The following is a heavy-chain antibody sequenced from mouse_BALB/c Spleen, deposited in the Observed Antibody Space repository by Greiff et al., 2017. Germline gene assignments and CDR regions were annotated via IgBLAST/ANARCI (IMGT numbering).Heavy chain of an antibody. CDR1: GFAFSSYD. CDR2: ISSGGGST. D-gene: IGHD3-3*01. Sequence: EVKVVESGGGLVKPGGSLKLSCAASGFAFSSYDMSWVRQTPEKRLEWVAYISSGGGSTYYPDTVKGRFTISRDNAKNTLYLQMSSLKSEDTAMYYCARHRGAMDYWGQGTSVTVSS. V-gene: IGHV5-12-1*01. CDR3: ARHRGAMDY. J-gene: IGHJ4*01.